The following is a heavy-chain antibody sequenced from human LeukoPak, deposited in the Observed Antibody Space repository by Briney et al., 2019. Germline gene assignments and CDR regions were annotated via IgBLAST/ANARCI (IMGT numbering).Heavy chain of an antibody. V-gene: IGHV3-48*02. D-gene: IGHD2/OR15-2a*01. Sequence: GGSLRLSCAASGFTFSTYSMNWVRQAPGKGLEWVSYISGSSSEIYYADSVKGRFTTSRDTAKNSLYLQMNSLRDADTAVYYCARDFIYAFDYWGQGTLVSVSS. CDR1: GFTFSTYS. CDR2: ISGSSSEI. CDR3: ARDFIYAFDY. J-gene: IGHJ4*02.